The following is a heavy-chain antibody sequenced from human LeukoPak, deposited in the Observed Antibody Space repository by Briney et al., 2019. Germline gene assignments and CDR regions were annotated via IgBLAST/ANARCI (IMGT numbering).Heavy chain of an antibody. CDR2: ISWNSGSI. Sequence: GGSLRLSCAASGFTFDDYAMHWVRQAPGKGLEWVSGISWNSGSIGYADSVKGRFTISRDNAKNSLHLQMNSLRAEDTALYYCAKDTGWGQGTLVTVSS. V-gene: IGHV3-9*01. CDR1: GFTFDDYA. J-gene: IGHJ4*02. CDR3: AKDTG.